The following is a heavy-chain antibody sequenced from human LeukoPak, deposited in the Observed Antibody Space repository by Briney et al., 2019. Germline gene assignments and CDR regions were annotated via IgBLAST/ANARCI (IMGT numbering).Heavy chain of an antibody. CDR3: ARVSRWLDNYYYYYMDV. J-gene: IGHJ6*03. Sequence: GGSLRLSCAASGFTFSSYGMHWVRQAPGKGLEWVSVIYSGGSTYYADSVKGRFTISRDNSKNTLYLQMNSLRAEDTAVYYCARVSRWLDNYYYYYMDVWGKGTTVTISS. CDR1: GFTFSSYG. CDR2: IYSGGST. V-gene: IGHV3-NL1*01. D-gene: IGHD6-19*01.